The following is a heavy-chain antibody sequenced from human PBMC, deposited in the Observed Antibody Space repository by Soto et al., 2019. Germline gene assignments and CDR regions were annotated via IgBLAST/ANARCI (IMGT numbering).Heavy chain of an antibody. Sequence: EVQLLESGGGLVQPGGSLRLSCAASGFTFSSYAMSWVRQAPGKGLEWVSAISGSGGSTYYADSVKGRFTISRDNSKNTLYLQMNSLIAGDTAVYYCARSGGTLLWCGFDYWGQGTLVTVSS. CDR2: ISGSGGST. CDR3: ARSGGTLLWCGFDY. J-gene: IGHJ4*02. V-gene: IGHV3-23*01. D-gene: IGHD3-10*01. CDR1: GFTFSSYA.